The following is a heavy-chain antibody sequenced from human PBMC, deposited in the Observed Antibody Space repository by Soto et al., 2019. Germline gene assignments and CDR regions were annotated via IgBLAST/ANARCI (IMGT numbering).Heavy chain of an antibody. V-gene: IGHV3-72*01. Sequence: EVQLVESGGGLVQPGGSLRLSCAASGFTFSDHYMDWVRQAPGKGLEWVGRTRNKANSYSTEYAASVRGRFTISRDESKYSLYLKMNSLKTEDTAVYYCVSPSHYGSGSWNFDYWGQGTLVTVSS. CDR3: VSPSHYGSGSWNFDY. CDR1: GFTFSDHY. D-gene: IGHD3-10*01. CDR2: TRNKANSYST. J-gene: IGHJ4*02.